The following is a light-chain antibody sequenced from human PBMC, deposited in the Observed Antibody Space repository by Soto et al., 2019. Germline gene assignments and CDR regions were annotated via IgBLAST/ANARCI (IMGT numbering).Light chain of an antibody. V-gene: IGLV1-40*01. J-gene: IGLJ2*01. CDR3: QSYDSSLTVV. CDR2: GNT. Sequence: QLVLTQPPSVSGAPGQRVTISCAGSSSNIGAGYEVHWYQQVIGTAPKLLMYGNTNRPSGVPDRFSASKSGTSASLAITGLHAEDEAYYYCQSYDSSLTVVFGGGTQLTVL. CDR1: SSNIGAGYE.